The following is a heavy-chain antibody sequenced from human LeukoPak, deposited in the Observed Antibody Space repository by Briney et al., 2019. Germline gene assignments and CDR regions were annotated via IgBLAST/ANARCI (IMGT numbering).Heavy chain of an antibody. CDR3: ARGSLTTVVTHFDY. Sequence: SEILSLTCTVSGDSISSYYWSWIRQPPGKGLEWIGYIYYSGSTNYNPSLKSRVTISVDTSKNQFSLKLSSVTAADTAVYYCARGSLTTVVTHFDYWGQGTLVTVSS. D-gene: IGHD4-17*01. V-gene: IGHV4-59*01. J-gene: IGHJ4*02. CDR2: IYYSGST. CDR1: GDSISSYY.